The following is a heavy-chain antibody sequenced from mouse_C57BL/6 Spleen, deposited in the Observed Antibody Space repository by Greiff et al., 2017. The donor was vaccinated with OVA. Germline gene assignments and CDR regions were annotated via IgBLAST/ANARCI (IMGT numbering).Heavy chain of an antibody. D-gene: IGHD3-2*02. CDR2: INPSSGYT. CDR3: ARSREDSSGYDY. CDR1: GYTFTSYW. Sequence: QVQLQQSGAELAKPGASVKLSCKASGYTFTSYWMHWVKQRPRQGLEWIGYINPSSGYTKYNQKFKDKATLTADKSSSTAYMQLSSLTYEESAVYCGARSREDSSGYDYWGKGTTVTVSS. J-gene: IGHJ2*01. V-gene: IGHV1-7*01.